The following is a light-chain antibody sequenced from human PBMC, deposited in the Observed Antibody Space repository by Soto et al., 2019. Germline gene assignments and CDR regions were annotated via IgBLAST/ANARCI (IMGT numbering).Light chain of an antibody. CDR2: AAS. CDR3: QNYKSAPFT. V-gene: IGKV1-27*01. Sequence: DIQMTQSPSSLSASPGYRATLTCRASQGIRNSLAWYQQKPGQVPTLLIYAASTLQSGVPSRFSGSGSGTDFTLTISSLQPEDVATYYCQNYKSAPFTFGPGTKVDIK. CDR1: QGIRNS. J-gene: IGKJ3*01.